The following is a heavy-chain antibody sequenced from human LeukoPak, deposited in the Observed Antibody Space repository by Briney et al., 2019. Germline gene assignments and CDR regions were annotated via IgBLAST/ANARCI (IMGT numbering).Heavy chain of an antibody. V-gene: IGHV3-74*01. J-gene: IGHJ4*02. CDR1: GNYW. D-gene: IGHD2-2*01. Sequence: GGSLGLSCAASGNYWMHWVRQAPGKGLVWVSHVNSDGSWTSHADSVKGRFTISKDNAKNTVYLQMNNLRTEDTAVYYCVSFYETNWGRGTLVTVSS. CDR3: VSFYETN. CDR2: VNSDGSWT.